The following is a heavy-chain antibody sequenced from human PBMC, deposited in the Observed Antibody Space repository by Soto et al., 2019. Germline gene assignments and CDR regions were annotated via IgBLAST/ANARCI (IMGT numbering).Heavy chain of an antibody. D-gene: IGHD5-18*01. Sequence: SVKVSCKASGYTFTYRYLHWVRQAPGQALEWMGWITPSNGNTNYAQKFQDRVTITRDRSMSTAYMELSSLRSEDTAMYYCARSGYQQQNDAFDISGQRRMVNAS. CDR1: GYTFTYRY. V-gene: IGHV1-45*02. J-gene: IGHJ3*02. CDR3: ARSGYQQQNDAFDI. CDR2: ITPSNGNT.